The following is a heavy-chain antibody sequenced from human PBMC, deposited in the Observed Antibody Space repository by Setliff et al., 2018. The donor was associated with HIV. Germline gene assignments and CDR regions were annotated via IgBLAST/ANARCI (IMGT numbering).Heavy chain of an antibody. Sequence: PGGSLRLSCAASGFTFSSYWMSWVRQAPGKGLEWVANIKQDGSEKYYVDSVKGRFTISRDNAKNSLYLQMDSLRAEDTAVYYCARRSSGWYQAFDIWGQGTMVTVSS. CDR3: ARRSSGWYQAFDI. J-gene: IGHJ3*02. D-gene: IGHD6-19*01. CDR2: IKQDGSEK. CDR1: GFTFSSYW. V-gene: IGHV3-7*01.